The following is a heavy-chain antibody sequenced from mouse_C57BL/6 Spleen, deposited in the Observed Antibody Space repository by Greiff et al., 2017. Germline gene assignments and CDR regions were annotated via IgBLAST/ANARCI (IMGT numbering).Heavy chain of an antibody. CDR2: IDPNSGGT. CDR3: ARADDYDSSYEYYFDY. CDR1: GYTFTSYW. V-gene: IGHV1-72*01. J-gene: IGHJ2*01. Sequence: QVQLQQPGAELVKPGASVKLSCKASGYTFTSYWMHWVKQRPGRGLEWIGRIDPNSGGTKYNEKFKSKATLTVDKPSSTAYMQLSSVTSEDSAVYYCARADDYDSSYEYYFDYWGQGTTLTVSS. D-gene: IGHD1-1*01.